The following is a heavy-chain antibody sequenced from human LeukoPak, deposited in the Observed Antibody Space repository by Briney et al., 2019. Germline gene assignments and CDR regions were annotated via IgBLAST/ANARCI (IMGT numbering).Heavy chain of an antibody. J-gene: IGHJ6*02. D-gene: IGHD1-26*01. V-gene: IGHV5-51*01. Sequence: PGASLKISCPGSGYSFTSYWIGWVRQLPGKGLEWMGIIYPGDSDTRYSPSFQGQVTISADKSTSTDYLQWSSLKATDSAMYYCVRRPREQSCGLDVWGQGTTVT. CDR2: IYPGDSDT. CDR3: VRRPREQSCGLDV. CDR1: GYSFTSYW.